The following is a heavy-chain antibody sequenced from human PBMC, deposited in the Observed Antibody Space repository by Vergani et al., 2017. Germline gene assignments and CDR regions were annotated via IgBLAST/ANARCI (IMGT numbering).Heavy chain of an antibody. V-gene: IGHV7-4-1*02. J-gene: IGHJ5*02. CDR1: GYTFTSYA. CDR3: ARGPGYYDILTGYLXGPLGPSAEDWFDP. Sequence: VQSGDEVKKPGASVKVSCKTSGYTFTSYAMNWVRQAPGQGLEWMGWINTNTGNPTYAQGFTGRFVFSLDTSVSTAYLQISSLKAEDTAVYYCARGPGYYDILTGYLXGPLGPSAEDWFDPWGQGTLVTVSS. D-gene: IGHD3-9*01. CDR2: INTNTGNP.